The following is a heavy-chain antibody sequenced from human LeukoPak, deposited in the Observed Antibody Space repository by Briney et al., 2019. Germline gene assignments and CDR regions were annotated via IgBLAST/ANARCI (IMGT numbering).Heavy chain of an antibody. D-gene: IGHD3-10*01. V-gene: IGHV1-69*04. J-gene: IGHJ3*02. Sequence: SVKVSCKASGGTLSSYAISWVRQPPGQGLEWMGRIIPILGIANYAQKFQGRVTITADKSTSTAYMELSSLRSEDTAVYYCAELSRLPMVRGVVDAFDIWGQGTMVTVSS. CDR2: IIPILGIA. CDR1: GGTLSSYA. CDR3: AELSRLPMVRGVVDAFDI.